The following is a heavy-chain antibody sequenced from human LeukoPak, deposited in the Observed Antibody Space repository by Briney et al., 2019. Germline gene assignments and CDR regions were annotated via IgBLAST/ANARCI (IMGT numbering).Heavy chain of an antibody. CDR1: GFTFNSFA. CDR3: AKSLGVGGYTRYKGFDQ. V-gene: IGHV3-23*01. CDR2: ISGSDGTS. J-gene: IGHJ4*02. D-gene: IGHD3-16*02. Sequence: GGSLRLSCAASGFTFNSFAMDWVRQAPGKGLEWVSSISGSDGTSHYADFVKGRFTISRDNSKNTLYLQMNSLRAEDAAAYYCAKSLGVGGYTRYKGFDQWGQGTLVVVSS.